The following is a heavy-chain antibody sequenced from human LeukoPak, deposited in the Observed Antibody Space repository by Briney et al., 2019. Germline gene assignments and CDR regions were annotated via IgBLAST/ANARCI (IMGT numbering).Heavy chain of an antibody. CDR2: INSDGSNT. D-gene: IGHD1-26*01. CDR3: AKGARGAYYYYYMDV. Sequence: GGSLRLSCAASGFTFSNYWMHWVRQAPGKGLVWVSRINSDGSNTSYADSVKGRFTISRDNAKNTLYLQMNSLRAEDTAVYYCAKGARGAYYYYYMDVWGKGTTVTVSS. J-gene: IGHJ6*03. V-gene: IGHV3-74*01. CDR1: GFTFSNYW.